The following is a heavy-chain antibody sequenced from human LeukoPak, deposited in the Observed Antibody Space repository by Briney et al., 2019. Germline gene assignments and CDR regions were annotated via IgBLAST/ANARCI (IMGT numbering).Heavy chain of an antibody. CDR2: IDALGGST. V-gene: IGHV3-23*01. D-gene: IGHD3-10*01. CDR3: AKDRDIILNGHGMDV. CDR1: GFTLSRFA. Sequence: GGSLRLSCEASGFTLSRFAMTWVRQAPGKGLGWVSIDALGGSTNYAASAKGRFTISRDNSKDTLNLQMNNLRAEDTAVYYCAKDRDIILNGHGMDVWGQGTTVTVSS. J-gene: IGHJ6*02.